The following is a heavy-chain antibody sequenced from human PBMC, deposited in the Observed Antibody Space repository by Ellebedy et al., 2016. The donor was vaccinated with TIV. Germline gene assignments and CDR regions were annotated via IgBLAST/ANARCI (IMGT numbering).Heavy chain of an antibody. CDR2: IYYSGST. CDR1: GGSIKSYY. Sequence: MPSETLSLTCSVSGGSIKSYYWGWIRQPPGKGLEWIGSIYYSGSTYYNPSLKSRVTISVDTSKNQFSLKLSSVTAADTAVYYCARQGYRGYSYGATYTPFDYWGQGTLVTVSS. V-gene: IGHV4-39*01. CDR3: ARQGYRGYSYGATYTPFDY. D-gene: IGHD5-18*01. J-gene: IGHJ4*02.